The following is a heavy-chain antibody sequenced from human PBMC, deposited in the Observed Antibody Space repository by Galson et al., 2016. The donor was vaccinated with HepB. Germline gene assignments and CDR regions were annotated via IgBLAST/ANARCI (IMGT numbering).Heavy chain of an antibody. CDR2: ISSSSSP. J-gene: IGHJ4*02. CDR3: ARDYYGSIDY. CDR1: GFTFSSFR. D-gene: IGHD3-10*01. Sequence: SLRLSCAASGFTFSSFRMNWVRQAPGKGLEWIADISSSSSPFYADSVQGRFTISRDNAKNSLYLQLNSLRDEDTAVYYCARDYYGSIDYWGQGTLVTVSS. V-gene: IGHV3-48*02.